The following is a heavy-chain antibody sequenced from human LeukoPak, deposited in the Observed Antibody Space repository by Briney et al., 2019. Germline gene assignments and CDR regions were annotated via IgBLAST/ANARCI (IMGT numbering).Heavy chain of an antibody. CDR2: MGAMNGNR. CDR3: ARDPGAATYDY. V-gene: IGHV1-18*01. CDR1: GYTFTSYG. Sequence: ASVKVSCTASGYTFTSYGISWARQAPGQGLEWVAWMGAMNGNRKYAEKLQGRVTVTTDTSTNTAYMELTSLRSDDTAVYFCARDPGAATYDYWGQGTLVTVSS. D-gene: IGHD6-25*01. J-gene: IGHJ4*02.